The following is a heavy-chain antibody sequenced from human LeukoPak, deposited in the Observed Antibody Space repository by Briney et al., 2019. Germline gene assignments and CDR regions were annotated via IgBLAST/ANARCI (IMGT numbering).Heavy chain of an antibody. J-gene: IGHJ4*02. CDR3: ARVHPYSLGGLWSPTPRLFDY. V-gene: IGHV1-18*01. Sequence: ASVKVSCKASGYTFTSYGISWVRQAPGQGLEWMGWINAYNGNTDFAQKLQGRVAMITDTSTSTAYMELRSLRSDDTAVYYCARVHPYSLGGLWSPTPRLFDYWGQGTLVTVSS. CDR2: INAYNGNT. D-gene: IGHD3-10*01. CDR1: GYTFTSYG.